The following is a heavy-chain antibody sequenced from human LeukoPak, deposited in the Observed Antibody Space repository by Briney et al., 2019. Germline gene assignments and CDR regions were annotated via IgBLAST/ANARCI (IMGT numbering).Heavy chain of an antibody. V-gene: IGHV3-74*01. CDR3: AREWGMDV. Sequence: GGSLRLSCAASGFTFSNYGMQWVRQVSGKGLVWVSRIKSDGTTTGHADFVKGRFTISRDNAKNTLYLKMNSLRAEDTAVYYCAREWGMDVWGQGTTVTVSS. CDR1: GFTFSNYG. CDR2: IKSDGTTT. J-gene: IGHJ6*02.